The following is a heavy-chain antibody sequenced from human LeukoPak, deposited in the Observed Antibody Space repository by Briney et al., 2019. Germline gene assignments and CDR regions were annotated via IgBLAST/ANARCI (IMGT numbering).Heavy chain of an antibody. CDR2: IYPGDSDT. Sequence: GESLKIYRKGSGYSLTNYWLGWVRPLAGKGLDGRGIIYPGDSDTRCSPTSQGQSTISAAKSISTANLQWSSLRASDTAMYCCARLGYDNYFDYWGQGTLVTVSS. CDR3: ARLGYDNYFDY. CDR1: GYSLTNYW. V-gene: IGHV5-51*01. D-gene: IGHD5-12*01. J-gene: IGHJ4*02.